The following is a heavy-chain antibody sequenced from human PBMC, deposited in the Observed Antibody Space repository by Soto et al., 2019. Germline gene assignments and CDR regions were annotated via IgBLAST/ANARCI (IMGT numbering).Heavy chain of an antibody. CDR1: GFTLTRYS. J-gene: IGHJ4*02. CDR3: ARESEDLTSNFDY. V-gene: IGHV3-21*06. Sequence: GGSLRLSCAPSGFTLTRYSMNWVRQAPGNWLEWVSSISSTTNYIYYGDSMKGRFTISRDNAKNSLYLEITSLRAEDTAVYYCARESEDLTSNFDYWGQGTLVTVSS. CDR2: ISSTTNYI.